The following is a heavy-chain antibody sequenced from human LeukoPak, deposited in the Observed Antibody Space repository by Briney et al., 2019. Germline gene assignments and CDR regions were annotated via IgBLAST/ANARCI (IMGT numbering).Heavy chain of an antibody. CDR3: AKDKGQWLVLGSAFDI. V-gene: IGHV3-23*01. D-gene: IGHD6-19*01. J-gene: IGHJ3*02. CDR2: ISGSGGST. CDR1: GFTFSSYA. Sequence: GGSLRLSCAASGFTFSSYAMSWVRQAPGKGLEWVSAISGSGGSTYYADSVKGRFTISRDNSKNTLYLQMNSLRAEDTAVYYCAKDKGQWLVLGSAFDIWGQGTMVTVSS.